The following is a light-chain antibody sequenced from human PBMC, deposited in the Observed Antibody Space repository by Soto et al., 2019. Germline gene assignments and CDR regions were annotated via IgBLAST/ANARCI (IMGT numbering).Light chain of an antibody. V-gene: IGKV3-20*01. Sequence: EVVLTQSPGTLSLSPGERATLSCRASQSVSRNYLAWYQKKPGQAPRLLIYGASTRATAIPDRFSGSGSGTDFTLTITRLEPEDFAMYYCQRYDSLRTFGQGTKVDIK. J-gene: IGKJ1*01. CDR2: GAS. CDR3: QRYDSLRT. CDR1: QSVSRNY.